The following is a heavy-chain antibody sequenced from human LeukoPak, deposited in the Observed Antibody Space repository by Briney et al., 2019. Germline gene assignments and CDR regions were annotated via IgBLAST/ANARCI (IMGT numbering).Heavy chain of an antibody. V-gene: IGHV4-39*01. D-gene: IGHD3-22*01. CDR1: GGSISSSNYY. CDR3: FGGKYDSSGYFHAFDI. Sequence: KPSETLSLTCSVSGGSISSSNYYWGWIRQPPGEGLEWIASIYYRGSTYYNQSLKSRVTTSVDTSKNQFSLKLSSVTAADTAVYYCFGGKYDSSGYFHAFDIWGQGTMVTVSS. CDR2: IYYRGST. J-gene: IGHJ3*02.